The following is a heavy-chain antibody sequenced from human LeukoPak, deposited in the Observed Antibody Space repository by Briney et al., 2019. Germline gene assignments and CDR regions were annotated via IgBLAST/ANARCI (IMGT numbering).Heavy chain of an antibody. V-gene: IGHV4-34*01. CDR3: ARSLSYGYYYYYYMDV. Sequence: SETLSLTCAVYGGSFSGYYWSWIHQPPGKGLEWIGEINHSGSTNYNPSLKSRVTISVDTSKNQFSLKLSSVTAADTAVYYCARSLSYGYYYYYYMDVWGKGTTVTVSS. D-gene: IGHD5-18*01. J-gene: IGHJ6*03. CDR1: GGSFSGYY. CDR2: INHSGST.